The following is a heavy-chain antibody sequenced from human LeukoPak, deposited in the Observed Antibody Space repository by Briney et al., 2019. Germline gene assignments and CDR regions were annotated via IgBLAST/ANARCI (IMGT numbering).Heavy chain of an antibody. D-gene: IGHD3-22*01. J-gene: IGHJ4*02. CDR3: ARVGYYYDSSGRNPFDY. CDR2: IKQDGSEK. V-gene: IGHV3-7*01. Sequence: GGSLRLSCAGSGFTFSSYWMSWVRQAPGKGLEWVANIKQDGSEKYYVDSVKGRFTISRDNAKNSLYLQMNSLRAEDTAVYYCARVGYYYDSSGRNPFDYWGQGTLVTVSS. CDR1: GFTFSSYW.